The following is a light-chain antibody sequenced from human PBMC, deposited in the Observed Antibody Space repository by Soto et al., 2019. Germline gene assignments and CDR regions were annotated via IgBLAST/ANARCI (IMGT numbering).Light chain of an antibody. CDR1: SSNIGSNT. J-gene: IGLJ2*01. CDR2: SNN. CDR3: AAWDDSLNGPV. V-gene: IGLV1-44*01. Sequence: QSVLTQPPSASGTPGQRVTISCSGSSSNIGSNTVNWYQQLPGTAPKHLIYSNNQRPSGVPDRFSGSKSGTSASLAISGPKYEDEAEYYCAAWDDSLNGPVFGRGTKLIVL.